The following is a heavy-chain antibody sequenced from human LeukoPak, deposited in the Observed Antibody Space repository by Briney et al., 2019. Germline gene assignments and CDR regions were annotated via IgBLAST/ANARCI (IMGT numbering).Heavy chain of an antibody. Sequence: ASVKVSCKASGYTFTGYYMHWVRQAPGQGLEWMGWINPNSGGTNYAQKFQGRVTMTRDTSISTAYMELSRLRSDDTAVHYCAGSGWYVGYFQHWGQGTLVTVSS. CDR3: AGSGWYVGYFQH. J-gene: IGHJ1*01. CDR1: GYTFTGYY. CDR2: INPNSGGT. D-gene: IGHD6-19*01. V-gene: IGHV1-2*02.